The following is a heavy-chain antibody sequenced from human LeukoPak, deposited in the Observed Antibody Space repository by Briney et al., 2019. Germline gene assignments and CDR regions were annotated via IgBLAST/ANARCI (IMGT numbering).Heavy chain of an antibody. CDR1: GDSVSNNNAA. V-gene: IGHV6-1*01. CDR3: ARAYRSGPSRYFDY. D-gene: IGHD1-26*01. J-gene: IGHJ4*02. CDR2: TYYRSKWYN. Sequence: SQTLSLTCAISGDSVSNNNAAWNWIRQSPSGGLEWLGRTYYRSKWYNDYAVSVKSRITINPDTSKSQFSLQLNSVTPKDTAVYYCARAYRSGPSRYFDYWGQGTLVTVSS.